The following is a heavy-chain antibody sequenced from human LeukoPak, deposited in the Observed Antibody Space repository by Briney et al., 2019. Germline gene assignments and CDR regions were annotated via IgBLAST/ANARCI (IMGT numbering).Heavy chain of an antibody. D-gene: IGHD3-3*01. J-gene: IGHJ6*03. CDR3: ARDWNYYYYMDV. Sequence: PGGSLRLSCAASGFTFSDYYMSWIRQAPGKGLEWVSYISSSSSYIYYADSVKGRFTISRDNAKNSLYLQMNSLRAEDTAVYYCARDWNYYYYMDVWGKGTTVTISS. CDR2: ISSSSSYI. CDR1: GFTFSDYY. V-gene: IGHV3-11*06.